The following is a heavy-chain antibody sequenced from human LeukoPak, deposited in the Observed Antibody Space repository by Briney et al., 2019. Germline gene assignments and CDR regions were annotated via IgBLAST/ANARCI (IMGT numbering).Heavy chain of an antibody. CDR3: ARVRYRYVINDWSRTGLGAYPTKYYYHMDV. J-gene: IGHJ6*03. Sequence: SETLSLTCAVYGGSFSNYYCSWIRQPPGKGLEWNGEINPSGRTNYNPSLKSRVTISVKTSKKQFSLKLSSVAAADTPVYFCARVRYRYVINDWSRTGLGAYPTKYYYHMDVWDKGTTVTVSS. CDR1: GGSFSNYY. CDR2: INPSGRT. V-gene: IGHV4-34*01. D-gene: IGHD5-18*01.